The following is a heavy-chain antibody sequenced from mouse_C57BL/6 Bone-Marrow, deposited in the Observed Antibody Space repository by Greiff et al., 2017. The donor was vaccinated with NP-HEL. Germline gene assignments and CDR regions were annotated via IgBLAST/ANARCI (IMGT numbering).Heavy chain of an antibody. CDR2: IWRGGST. Sequence: VQLQQSGPGLVQPSQSLSISCTVSGFSLTSYGVHWVRQSPGKGLEWLGVIWRGGSTDYNAAFISRLSISKDNTKSQVFFKMNSLQADDTAIYYCARTDSAWFAYWGQGTLVTVSA. J-gene: IGHJ3*01. CDR1: GFSLTSYG. D-gene: IGHD3-1*01. V-gene: IGHV2-2*01. CDR3: ARTDSAWFAY.